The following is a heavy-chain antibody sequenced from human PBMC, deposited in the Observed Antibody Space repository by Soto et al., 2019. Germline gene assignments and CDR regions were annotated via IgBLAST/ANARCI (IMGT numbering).Heavy chain of an antibody. CDR1: GGSVSSSSYY. D-gene: IGHD2-15*01. V-gene: IGHV4-39*01. CDR2: VYYSGST. Sequence: SETLSVTCTVSGGSVSSSSYYWGWVRQPPGKGLEWIGSVYYSGSTYYNPSLESRVTISVDTSKNQFSLKLISVTAADTAVYYCARLGVVAATLGWFDPWGQGTLVTVSS. J-gene: IGHJ5*02. CDR3: ARLGVVAATLGWFDP.